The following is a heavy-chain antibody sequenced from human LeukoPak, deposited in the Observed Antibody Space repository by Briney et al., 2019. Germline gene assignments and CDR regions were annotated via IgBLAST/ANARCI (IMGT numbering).Heavy chain of an antibody. V-gene: IGHV3-21*01. CDR2: ISSSSSYI. D-gene: IGHD6-13*01. CDR3: ARAPSSSWYNWFDP. J-gene: IGHJ5*02. CDR1: GFNFSSYS. Sequence: PGGSLTLSCAASGFNFSSYSMNWVRQAPGKGLEWVSSISSSSSYIYHADSVKGRFTISRDNAKNSLYLQMNSLRAEDTAVYYCARAPSSSWYNWFDPWGQGTLVTVSS.